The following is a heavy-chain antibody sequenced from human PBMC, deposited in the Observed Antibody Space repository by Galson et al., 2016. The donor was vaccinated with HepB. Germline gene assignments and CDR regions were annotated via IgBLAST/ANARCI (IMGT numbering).Heavy chain of an antibody. V-gene: IGHV3-30*19. CDR2: ISYDGSNT. Sequence: SLRLSCATSGFTFSSVWMSWVRQAPGKGLEWVAVISYDGSNTYYADSVKGRFTISRNNSKNTLYLQMNSLRAEDTAVYYCAREIGGSYFDAFDIWGQGTMVTVSS. CDR3: AREIGGSYFDAFDI. J-gene: IGHJ3*02. CDR1: GFTFSSVW. D-gene: IGHD1-26*01.